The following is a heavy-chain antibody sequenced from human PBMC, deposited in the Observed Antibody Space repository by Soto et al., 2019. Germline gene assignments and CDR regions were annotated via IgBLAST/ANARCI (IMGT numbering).Heavy chain of an antibody. CDR2: IIPIFGTA. D-gene: IGHD5-18*01. V-gene: IGHV1-69*13. Sequence: ASVKVSCKASGGTFSSYAISWVRQAPGQGLEWMGGIIPIFGTANYAQKFQGRVTITADESTSTAYMELSSLRSEDTAVYYCAREISGSSYGFDYWGQGTLVTVSS. J-gene: IGHJ4*02. CDR3: AREISGSSYGFDY. CDR1: GGTFSSYA.